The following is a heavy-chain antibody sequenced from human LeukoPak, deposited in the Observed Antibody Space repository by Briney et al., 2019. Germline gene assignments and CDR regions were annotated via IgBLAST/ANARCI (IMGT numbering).Heavy chain of an antibody. CDR2: INPNSGGT. D-gene: IGHD2-2*01. Sequence: EASVKVSCKASGYTFTGYYMHWVRQAPGQGLEWMGWINPNSGGTNNAQKFQGRVTMTRDTSISTAYMELSRLRSDDTAVYYCARDWGGYCSSTSCYLYNWFDPWGQGTLVSVSS. V-gene: IGHV1-2*02. CDR3: ARDWGGYCSSTSCYLYNWFDP. J-gene: IGHJ5*02. CDR1: GYTFTGYY.